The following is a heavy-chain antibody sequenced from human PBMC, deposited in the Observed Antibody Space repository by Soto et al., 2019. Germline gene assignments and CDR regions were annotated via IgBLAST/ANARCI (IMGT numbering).Heavy chain of an antibody. V-gene: IGHV4-31*02. D-gene: IGHD3-22*01. J-gene: IGHJ5*02. CDR2: IYSSGRT. Sequence: WTWLRQRPGKGLEWIGYIYSSGRTDYNPSLKSRIVMSLDTSQNQFSVRLRSETAADTAVYYCARGDDTSGYYLRNWFDPWGQGTLVTVSS. CDR3: ARGDDTSGYYLRNWFDP.